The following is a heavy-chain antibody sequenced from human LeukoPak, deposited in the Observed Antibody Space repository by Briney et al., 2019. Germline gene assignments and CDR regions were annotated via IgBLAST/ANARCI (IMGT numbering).Heavy chain of an antibody. CDR3: AHDRSHGSGSEGFDP. CDR2: IIPIFGTA. CDR1: GGTFSSYA. J-gene: IGHJ5*02. V-gene: IGHV1-69*13. Sequence: GASVKVSCKASGGTFSSYAISWVRQAPGQGLEWMGGIIPIFGTANYAQKFQGRVTITADESTSTAYMELSSLRSDDTAVYYCAHDRSHGSGSEGFDPWGQGTLVTVSS. D-gene: IGHD3-10*01.